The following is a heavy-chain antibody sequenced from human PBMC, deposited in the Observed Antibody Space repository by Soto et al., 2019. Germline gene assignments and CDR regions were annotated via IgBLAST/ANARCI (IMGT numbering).Heavy chain of an antibody. J-gene: IGHJ6*02. V-gene: IGHV6-1*01. CDR3: ARVGYSSGWMIYSYYGMDV. Sequence: PSQTLSLTCAISGDSVSSNSAAWNWIRQSPSRGLEWLGRTYYRSKWYNDYAVSVKSRITINPDTSKNQFSLQLNSVTPEDTAVYYCARVGYSSGWMIYSYYGMDVWGRGTTVTV. CDR2: TYYRSKWYN. D-gene: IGHD6-19*01. CDR1: GDSVSSNSAA.